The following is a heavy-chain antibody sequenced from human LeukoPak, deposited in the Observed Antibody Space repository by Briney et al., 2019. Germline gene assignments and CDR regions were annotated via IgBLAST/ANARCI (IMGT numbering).Heavy chain of an antibody. J-gene: IGHJ6*02. CDR2: IYYSGST. D-gene: IGHD3-16*02. CDR3: ASRRKYDYVWGSYRSNYYYGMDV. Sequence: PSQTVSLTCTVSGGSISSGGYYWSWIRQHPGKGLEWIGYIYYSGSTYYNPSLKSRVTISVDTSKNQFSLKLSSVTAADTAVYYCASRRKYDYVWGSYRSNYYYGMDVWGQGTTVTVSS. CDR1: GGSISSGGYY. V-gene: IGHV4-31*03.